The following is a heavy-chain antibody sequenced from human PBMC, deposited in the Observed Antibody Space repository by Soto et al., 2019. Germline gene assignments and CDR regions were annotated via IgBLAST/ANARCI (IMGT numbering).Heavy chain of an antibody. CDR1: GFTFSNYA. D-gene: IGHD3-16*02. J-gene: IGHJ4*02. V-gene: IGHV3-30-3*01. CDR3: ARAYTIGGVIVINYYFDY. CDR2: ISYDGSNK. Sequence: GGSLRLSCAASGFTFSNYAMHWVRQAPGKGLEWVAVISYDGSNKYYADSVRGRFTISRDNSKNTLYLQMNSLRAEDTAVYYCARAYTIGGVIVINYYFDYWGQGTLVTVSS.